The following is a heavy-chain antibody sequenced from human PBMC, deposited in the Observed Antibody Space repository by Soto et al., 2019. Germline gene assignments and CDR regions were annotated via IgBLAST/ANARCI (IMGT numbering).Heavy chain of an antibody. J-gene: IGHJ6*02. V-gene: IGHV3-21*01. D-gene: IGHD6-13*01. CDR3: ARDGAAAATYYYYGMDV. Sequence: PWGALRLSCAASGFTFSSYSMNWVRQAPGKGLEWVSSISSSSSYIYYADSVKGRFTISRDNAKNSLYLQMNSLRAEDTAVYYCARDGAAAATYYYYGMDVWGQGTTVTVSS. CDR1: GFTFSSYS. CDR2: ISSSSSYI.